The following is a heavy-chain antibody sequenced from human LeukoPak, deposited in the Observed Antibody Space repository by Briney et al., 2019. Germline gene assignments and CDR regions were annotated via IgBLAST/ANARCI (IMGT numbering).Heavy chain of an antibody. CDR2: IIDIFGKA. CDR3: ARDVIAAAGSNYCYFDL. J-gene: IGHJ2*01. V-gene: IGHV1-69*05. CDR1: XGTFXSYA. D-gene: IGHD6-13*01. Sequence: CKASXGTFXSYAISWVRQAPGEGSEWMGGIIDIFGKANYVQKFQGRDTINTDESKSKDYMEVKSQRSEDTAVYYCARDVIAAAGSNYCYFDLWGRGTLVTVSS.